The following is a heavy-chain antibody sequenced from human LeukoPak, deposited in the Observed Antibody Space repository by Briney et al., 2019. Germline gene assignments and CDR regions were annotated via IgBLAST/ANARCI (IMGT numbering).Heavy chain of an antibody. Sequence: GGSLRLSCAASGFTFSSYEMNWVRQAPGKGLEWVSYISSSGSTIYYADSVKGRFTISRDNAKNSLYLQMNSLRAEDTAVYYCARTANHYDFWSGYSPSYFDYWGQGTLVTVSS. CDR3: ARTANHYDFWSGYSPSYFDY. D-gene: IGHD3-3*01. CDR2: ISSSGSTI. J-gene: IGHJ4*02. V-gene: IGHV3-48*03. CDR1: GFTFSSYE.